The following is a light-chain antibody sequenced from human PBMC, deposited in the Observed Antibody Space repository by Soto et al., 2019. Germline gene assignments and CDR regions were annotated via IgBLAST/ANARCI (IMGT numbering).Light chain of an antibody. V-gene: IGLV1-40*01. CDR3: SSYTGGNPSYV. Sequence: QPVLTQPPSVSGAPGQRVTISCTGSSSNLGAGYDVHWYQRLPGTAPKLLMYTNNNRPPGVPDRFSGSKSGNTASLTVSGLQAEDEADYYCSSYTGGNPSYVFGTGTKLTVL. CDR2: TNN. J-gene: IGLJ1*01. CDR1: SSNLGAGYD.